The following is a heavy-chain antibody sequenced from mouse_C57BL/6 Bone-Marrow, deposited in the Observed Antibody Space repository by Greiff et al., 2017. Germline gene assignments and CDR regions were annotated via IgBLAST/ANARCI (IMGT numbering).Heavy chain of an antibody. CDR2: ILPSIGRT. CDR3: ARRGWLLQYFDV. Sequence: VQLQQSGSELRSPGSSVKLSCKDFDSEVFPIAYMSWVRQKPGHGFEWIGGILPSIGRTIYGEKFEDKATLDADTLSNTAYLELNSLTSEDSAIYYCARRGWLLQYFDVWGTGTTVTVSS. V-gene: IGHV15-2*01. J-gene: IGHJ1*03. D-gene: IGHD2-3*01. CDR1: DSEVFPIAY.